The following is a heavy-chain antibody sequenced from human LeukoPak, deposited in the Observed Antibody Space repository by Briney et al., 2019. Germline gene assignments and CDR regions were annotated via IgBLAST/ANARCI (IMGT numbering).Heavy chain of an antibody. D-gene: IGHD2-2*01. J-gene: IGHJ4*02. CDR2: IKQDGSET. CDR3: ARETHCSSTSCPFDY. CDR1: GFTFSSYW. V-gene: IGHV3-7*01. Sequence: PGGSLRLSCAASGFTFSSYWMSWVRQAPGKGLEWVSTIKQDGSETYYVDSGKGRFTISRDNAKNSLYLQINSLRAEDTAVYYCARETHCSSTSCPFDYWGQGTLVTVSS.